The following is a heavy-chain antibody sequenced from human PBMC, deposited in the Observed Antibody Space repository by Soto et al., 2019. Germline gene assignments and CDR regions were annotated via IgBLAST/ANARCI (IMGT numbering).Heavy chain of an antibody. J-gene: IGHJ3*02. D-gene: IGHD1-1*01. CDR3: ARVERGTATTVVDAFDI. Sequence: QVQLQQWGAGLLKPSETLSLTCAVYGGFVSSGSYYWSWIRQPPGKGLEWIGDMSHSGGTHFNPSSKSRVTVSVDTSKNQFSLKMSSVTAADTALYYCARVERGTATTVVDAFDIWGPGTMVTVSS. CDR2: MSHSGGT. V-gene: IGHV4-34*01. CDR1: GGFVSSGSYY.